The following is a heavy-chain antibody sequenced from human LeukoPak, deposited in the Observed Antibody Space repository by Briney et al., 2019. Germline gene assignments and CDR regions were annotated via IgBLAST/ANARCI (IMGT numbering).Heavy chain of an antibody. CDR2: MAEDGDR. J-gene: IGHJ4*02. D-gene: IGHD3-16*01. V-gene: IGHV3-66*04. CDR3: VRHHGGGF. CDR1: GFTVSSKN. Sequence: GGSLRLSCAASGFTVSSKNMIWVRQATGKGLGWVSVMAEDGDRDYADSVKGRFIISRDSSKNTLYLQMDSLRVEDTATYYCVRHHGGGFWGQGTQVTVAS.